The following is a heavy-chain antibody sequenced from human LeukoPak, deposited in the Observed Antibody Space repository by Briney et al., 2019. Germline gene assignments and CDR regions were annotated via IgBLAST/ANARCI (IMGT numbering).Heavy chain of an antibody. CDR3: ARCGDGLPCDFDY. CDR1: EFTFSDYY. J-gene: IGHJ4*02. CDR2: ISSTSSTR. Sequence: GGSLRLSCTAAEFTFSDYYMSWIRQAPGKGLAWVSYISSTSSTRYYADSVKGRFTISRDNAKNSLYLQMNSLRAEDTAVYYCARCGDGLPCDFDYWGQGTLVTVSS. D-gene: IGHD3-10*01. V-gene: IGHV3-11*04.